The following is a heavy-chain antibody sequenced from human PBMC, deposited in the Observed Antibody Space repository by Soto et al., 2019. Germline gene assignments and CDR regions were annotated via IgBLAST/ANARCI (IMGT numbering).Heavy chain of an antibody. J-gene: IGHJ4*02. CDR3: ARSQPLVAATLDY. CDR2: INRVGSST. D-gene: IGHD2-15*01. Sequence: GGSLRLSCAASGFTFSSYWMHWARQAPGKGLVWVSRINRVGSSTSYADSVKGRFTISRDHAKNTLYLQMNSLRAEDTAVYYCARSQPLVAATLDYWGQGTLVTVSS. V-gene: IGHV3-74*01. CDR1: GFTFSSYW.